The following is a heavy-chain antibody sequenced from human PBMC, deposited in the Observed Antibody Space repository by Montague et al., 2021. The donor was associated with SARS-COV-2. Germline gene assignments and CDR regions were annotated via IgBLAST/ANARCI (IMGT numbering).Heavy chain of an antibody. CDR2: IFRSGAT. D-gene: IGHD3-10*01. CDR3: ARTSRGSRYFYGVDV. V-gene: IGHV4-59*01. CDR1: GDSISDYY. J-gene: IGHJ6*02. Sequence: SETLSLTCTVSGDSISDYYWGWIRQPPGMGLEWIGYIFRSGATNYNPPLKSRVIISLDTSKSQFSLRLSSVTAADTAIYYCARTSRGSRYFYGVDVWGQGTTVTVSS.